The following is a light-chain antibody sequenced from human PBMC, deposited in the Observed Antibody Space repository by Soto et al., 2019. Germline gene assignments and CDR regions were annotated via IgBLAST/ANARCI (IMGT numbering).Light chain of an antibody. V-gene: IGKV1-9*01. CDR1: QVISNY. CDR2: AAS. Sequence: DIPLTQSPSFLSASVGDRVTITCRASQVISNYLAWYQQKPGKAPKLLIYAASTLQSGVPSRFSGSGSGTEFTLTISSLQPEDFAIYYCQQVNSYLVSFGGGTKVEIK. CDR3: QQVNSYLVS. J-gene: IGKJ4*01.